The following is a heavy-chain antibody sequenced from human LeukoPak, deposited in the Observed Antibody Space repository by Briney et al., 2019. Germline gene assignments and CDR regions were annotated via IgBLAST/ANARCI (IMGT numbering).Heavy chain of an antibody. CDR2: IYTSGST. V-gene: IGHV4-4*07. Sequence: SETLSLTCTVSGGSISSYYWSWIRQPAGKGLEWIGRIYTSGSTNYNPSLKSRVTMSVDTSNNQFSLKLSSVTAADTAVYYCASPMRPGDWDYYMDVWGKGTTVTVSS. J-gene: IGHJ6*03. D-gene: IGHD3/OR15-3a*01. CDR1: GGSISSYY. CDR3: ASPMRPGDWDYYMDV.